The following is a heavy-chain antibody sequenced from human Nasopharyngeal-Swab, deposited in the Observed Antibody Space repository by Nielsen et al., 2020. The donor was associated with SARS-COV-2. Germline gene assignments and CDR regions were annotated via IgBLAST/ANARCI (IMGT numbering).Heavy chain of an antibody. D-gene: IGHD2-2*01. CDR1: GFTFSSNG. J-gene: IGHJ6*03. CDR3: AKVHVPAAISCYMDV. CDR2: ISYDGSNK. Sequence: GESRKISCAAYGFTFSSNGMHRDRQAPGKGLEWVAVISYDGSNKYYADSVKGRFTISRDNSKNTLYLQMNSLRAEDTAVYYCAKVHVPAAISCYMDVWGKGTTVTVSS. V-gene: IGHV3-30*18.